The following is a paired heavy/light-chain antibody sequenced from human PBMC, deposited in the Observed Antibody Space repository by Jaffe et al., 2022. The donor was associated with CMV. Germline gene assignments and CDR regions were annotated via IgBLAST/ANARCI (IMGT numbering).Heavy chain of an antibody. J-gene: IGHJ6*02. Sequence: EVQLVESGGGLVKPGRSLRLSCTASGFTFGDYAMSWFRQAPGKGLEWVGFIRSKAYGGTTEYAASVKGRFTISRDDSKSIAYLQMNSLKTEDTAVYYCTRAHHKLRFWTPRLMDVWGQGTTVTVSS. CDR1: GFTFGDYA. CDR2: IRSKAYGGTT. CDR3: TRAHHKLRFWTPRLMDV. V-gene: IGHV3-49*05. D-gene: IGHD3-3*01.
Light chain of an antibody. CDR3: QQYNSYPFT. V-gene: IGKV1-16*02. Sequence: DIQMTQSPSSLSASVGDRVTITCRASQGISNYLAWFQQKPGKAPKSLIYAASSLQSGVPSKFSGSGSGTDFTLTISSLQPEDFATYYCQQYNSYPFTFGGGTKVEIK. J-gene: IGKJ4*01. CDR1: QGISNY. CDR2: AAS.